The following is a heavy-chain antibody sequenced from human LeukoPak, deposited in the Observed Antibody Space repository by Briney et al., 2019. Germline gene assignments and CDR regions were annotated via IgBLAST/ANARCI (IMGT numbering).Heavy chain of an antibody. Sequence: GGSLRLSCAASGFPFSIYWMHWVRQAPGKGLVWVSSINSDESDIRYADSVKGRFTISRDNAKNTVSLQMNSLRAEDTAVYSCARGTTVAFDYWGQGILVTVSS. J-gene: IGHJ4*02. CDR1: GFPFSIYW. CDR3: ARGTTVAFDY. V-gene: IGHV3-74*01. CDR2: INSDESDI. D-gene: IGHD1-1*01.